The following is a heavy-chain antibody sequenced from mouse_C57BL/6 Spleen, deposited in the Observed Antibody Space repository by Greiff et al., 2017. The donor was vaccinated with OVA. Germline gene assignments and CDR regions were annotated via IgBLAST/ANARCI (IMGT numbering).Heavy chain of an antibody. Sequence: EVKLVESGGDLVKPGGSLKLSCAASGFTFSSYGMSWVRQTPDKRLEWVATISSGGSYTYYPDSVKGRFTISRDNAKNTLYLQMSSLKSEDTAMYYCARFLTGHFDYWGQGTTLTVSS. CDR3: ARFLTGHFDY. CDR1: GFTFSSYG. V-gene: IGHV5-6*02. J-gene: IGHJ2*01. CDR2: ISSGGSYT. D-gene: IGHD4-1*01.